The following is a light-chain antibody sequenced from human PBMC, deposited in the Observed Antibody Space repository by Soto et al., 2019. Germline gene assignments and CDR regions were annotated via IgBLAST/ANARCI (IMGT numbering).Light chain of an antibody. J-gene: IGLJ2*01. V-gene: IGLV2-14*01. CDR1: SSDVGGYNY. Sequence: QSALTQPPSASGSPGQSVTISCTGTSSDVGGYNYVSWYQQHPGKAPKLMIYEVTNRPSGVSNRFSGSKSGNTASLTISGLQADDEADYYCSSYTTSSTLFGGGTKLTVL. CDR2: EVT. CDR3: SSYTTSSTL.